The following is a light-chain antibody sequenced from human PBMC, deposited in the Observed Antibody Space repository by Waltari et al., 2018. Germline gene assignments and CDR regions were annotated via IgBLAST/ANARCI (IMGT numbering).Light chain of an antibody. CDR2: RNN. J-gene: IGLJ3*02. CDR3: ATWDDSLTGWV. Sequence: QSVLTQPPSASGTPGQRVTISCSGSSSNIGSYYVYWYQQLSGTAPKLLIYRNNERPSGVPDRFSGSKSGTSASLAITGLLSEDEAHYYCATWDDSLTGWVFGGGTKLAVL. V-gene: IGLV1-47*01. CDR1: SSNIGSYY.